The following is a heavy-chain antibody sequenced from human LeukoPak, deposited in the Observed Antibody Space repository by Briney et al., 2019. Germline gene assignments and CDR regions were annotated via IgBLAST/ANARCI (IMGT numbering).Heavy chain of an antibody. CDR3: ARSGVGSGWYQHDY. Sequence: PSETLSLTCTVSGGSISSYYWSWIRQPPGKGLEWIGYIYYSGSTSYNPSLKSRVTISVDTSKNQFSLKLSSVTAADTAVYYCARSGVGSGWYQHDYWGQGTLVTVSS. CDR1: GGSISSYY. D-gene: IGHD6-19*01. J-gene: IGHJ4*02. V-gene: IGHV4-59*01. CDR2: IYYSGST.